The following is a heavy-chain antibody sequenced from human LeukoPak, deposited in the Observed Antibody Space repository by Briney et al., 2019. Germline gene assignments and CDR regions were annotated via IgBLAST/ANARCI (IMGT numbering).Heavy chain of an antibody. CDR2: INTVGTDR. CDR1: GFTFSNYW. Sequence: GGSLRLSCAGSGFTFSNYWMHWIRQAPGKGLVWVSLINTVGTDRTYADSVQGRFTISRDNAKNTVYLQMNGLRVEDTAVYYCARLDAYHGYWGQGTLVTVSS. D-gene: IGHD5-24*01. CDR3: ARLDAYHGY. V-gene: IGHV3-74*01. J-gene: IGHJ4*02.